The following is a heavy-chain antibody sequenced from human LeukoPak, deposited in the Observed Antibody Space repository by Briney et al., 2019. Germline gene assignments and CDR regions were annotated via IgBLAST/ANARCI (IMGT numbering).Heavy chain of an antibody. CDR2: INPNSGGT. J-gene: IGHJ4*02. Sequence: ASVKVSCKASGYTFTGYYIHWVRQAPGQGLEWMGWINPNSGGTNYARKFQGWVTMTRDTSISTAYMELSRLRSDDTAVYYCARGVDTGILEDWGQGTLVTVSS. D-gene: IGHD5-18*01. CDR1: GYTFTGYY. CDR3: ARGVDTGILED. V-gene: IGHV1-2*04.